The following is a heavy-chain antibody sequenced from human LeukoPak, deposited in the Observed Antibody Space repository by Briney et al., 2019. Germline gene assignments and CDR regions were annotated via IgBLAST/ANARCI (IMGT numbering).Heavy chain of an antibody. CDR1: GFTFSTFG. Sequence: GGSLRLSCAASGFTFSTFGMRWVRQAPGKGLEWVSTIPASGGNTYYADSVRGRFTISRDNSKNTLYLQINSLTAEDTAVYYCTTMADYYNYGMDVWGQGTTVTVSS. J-gene: IGHJ6*02. D-gene: IGHD1-26*01. V-gene: IGHV3-23*01. CDR3: TTMADYYNYGMDV. CDR2: IPASGGNT.